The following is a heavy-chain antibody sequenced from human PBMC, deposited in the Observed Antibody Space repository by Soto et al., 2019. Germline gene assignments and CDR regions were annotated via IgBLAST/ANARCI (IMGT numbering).Heavy chain of an antibody. D-gene: IGHD2-2*01. CDR1: GGTFSSYA. V-gene: IGHV1-69*01. CDR2: IIPFFDKP. Sequence: QVQLVQSGAEVKKPGSSVKVSCKASGGTFSSYAITWVRQAPGQGLEWMGGIIPFFDKPYYTQKFQGRVTITADESTTTAYMEMTSLRSDDTALYYCAINRLPAQGDCGSPSCSGSYYYAMDVWGQGTTVQVSS. CDR3: AINRLPAQGDCGSPSCSGSYYYAMDV. J-gene: IGHJ6*02.